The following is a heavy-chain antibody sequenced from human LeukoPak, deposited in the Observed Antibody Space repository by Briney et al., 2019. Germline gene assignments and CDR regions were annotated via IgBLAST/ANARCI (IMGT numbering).Heavy chain of an antibody. CDR3: ARGGGNRRRGYSGYDLNY. D-gene: IGHD5-12*01. Sequence: ASVKVSCKASGYTFTNYGFSWVRQAPGQGLEWMGWISAYNGNTNYALKFQGRVTMTRNTSISTAYMELSSLRSEDTAVYYCARGGGNRRRGYSGYDLNYWGQGTLVTVSS. V-gene: IGHV1-18*01. J-gene: IGHJ4*02. CDR1: GYTFTNYG. CDR2: ISAYNGNT.